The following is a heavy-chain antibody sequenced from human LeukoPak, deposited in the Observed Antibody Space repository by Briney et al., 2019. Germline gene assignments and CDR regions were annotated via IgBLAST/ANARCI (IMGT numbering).Heavy chain of an antibody. V-gene: IGHV1-58*02. CDR3: AAANKGRAAAGVTH. D-gene: IGHD6-13*01. Sequence: SVKVSFTGSGFTVTISARHWFRRALGHPLGWMVWIVVGSGNTNYAQKSQERVPITRDMSTNTAYMELSSLRSEDTAVYYCAAANKGRAAAGVTHWGQGTLVTVSS. CDR2: IVVGSGNT. J-gene: IGHJ4*02. CDR1: GFTVTISA.